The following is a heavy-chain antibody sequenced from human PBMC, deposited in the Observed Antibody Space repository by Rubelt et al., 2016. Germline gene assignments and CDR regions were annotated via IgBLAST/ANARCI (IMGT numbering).Heavy chain of an antibody. CDR2: IIPIFGTA. CDR3: ARGRVRDYYHYGMDV. J-gene: IGHJ6*02. D-gene: IGHD3-3*01. Sequence: WVRQAPGQGLEWMGGIIPIFGTANYAQKFQGRVTITADESTSTAYMELSSLRSEDTAVYYCARGRVRDYYHYGMDVWGQGTTVTVSS. V-gene: IGHV1-69*01.